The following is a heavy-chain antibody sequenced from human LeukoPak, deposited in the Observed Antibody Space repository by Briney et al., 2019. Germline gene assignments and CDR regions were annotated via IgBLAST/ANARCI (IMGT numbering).Heavy chain of an antibody. CDR2: IKSKTDGGTT. CDR3: TTGTWELPYDAFDI. CDR1: RVTFSNAR. V-gene: IGHV3-15*01. Sequence: KPGGSLRVSCAASRVTFSNARMSAVRQAPGKGLGWVARIKSKTDGGTTDYAAPVKGRFTISRDDSKNTLYLQMNSLKTEDTAVYYCTTGTWELPYDAFDIWGQGTMVTVSS. D-gene: IGHD1-26*01. J-gene: IGHJ3*02.